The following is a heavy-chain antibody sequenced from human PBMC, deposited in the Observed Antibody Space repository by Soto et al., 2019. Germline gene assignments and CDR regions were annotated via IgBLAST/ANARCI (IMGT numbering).Heavy chain of an antibody. Sequence: SVKVSCKASGGTFSSYAISWVRQAPGQGLEWMGGIIPIFGTANYAQKFQGRVTITADESTSTAYMELSSLRSEDTAVYYCARDRCYYDSSGYCPFDYWGQGTLVTVSS. CDR3: ARDRCYYDSSGYCPFDY. V-gene: IGHV1-69*13. D-gene: IGHD3-22*01. CDR1: GGTFSSYA. CDR2: IIPIFGTA. J-gene: IGHJ4*02.